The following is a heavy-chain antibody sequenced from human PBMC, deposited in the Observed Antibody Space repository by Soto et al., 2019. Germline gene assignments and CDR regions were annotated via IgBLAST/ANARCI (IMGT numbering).Heavy chain of an antibody. J-gene: IGHJ5*02. V-gene: IGHV3-23*01. CDR3: AATMVRGVIIGFDP. CDR2: ISGSGGST. Sequence: EVQLLESGGGLVQPGGSLRLSCAASGFTFSSFAMSWVRQAPGKGLEWVSAISGSGGSTYYADSVKGRFTISRDNSKNTLYLQMNSLRAEDTAVYYCAATMVRGVIIGFDPWGQGTLVTVSS. CDR1: GFTFSSFA. D-gene: IGHD3-10*01.